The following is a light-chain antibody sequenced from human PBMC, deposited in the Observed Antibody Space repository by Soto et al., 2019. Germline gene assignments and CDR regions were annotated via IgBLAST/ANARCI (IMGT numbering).Light chain of an antibody. Sequence: IVMTQSPATLSMSPGDRATLSXRVSQSVSSSYLAWYQRKPGQAPRLLIYGASSRATGIPDRFSGSGSGTDFTLTISRLEPEDFAVYYCQQYGTSPLTFGGGTKVDIK. CDR1: QSVSSSY. V-gene: IGKV3-20*01. J-gene: IGKJ4*01. CDR3: QQYGTSPLT. CDR2: GAS.